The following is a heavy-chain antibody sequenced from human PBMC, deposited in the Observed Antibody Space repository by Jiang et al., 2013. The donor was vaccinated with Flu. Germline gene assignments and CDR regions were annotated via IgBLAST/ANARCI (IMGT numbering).Heavy chain of an antibody. CDR3: ARGVGGYSYGYVLY. D-gene: IGHD5-18*01. CDR1: GDTFISYA. CDR2: IIPIFGTT. V-gene: IGHV1-69*01. J-gene: IGHJ4*02. Sequence: SGAEVKKPGSSVKLSCKASGDTFISYAFSWVRQAPGQGLEWMGGIIPIFGTTDYARKFQGRVTIIADESTGTVDMELSGLRSEDTAIYYCARGVGGYSYGYVLYWGQGTLVTVSS.